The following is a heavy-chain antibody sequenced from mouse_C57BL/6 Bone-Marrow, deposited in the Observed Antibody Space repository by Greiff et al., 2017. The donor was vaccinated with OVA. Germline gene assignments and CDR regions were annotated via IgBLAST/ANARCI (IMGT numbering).Heavy chain of an antibody. CDR1: GFTFTDYY. V-gene: IGHV7-3*01. CDR3: ARYNTTVVGLYAMDY. J-gene: IGHJ4*01. CDR2: IRNKANGYTT. Sequence: EVTLMESGGGLVQPGGSLSLSCAASGFTFTDYYMSWVRQPPGKALEWLGFIRNKANGYTTEYSASVKGRFTISRDNSKSILYLHMNALRAEDSATYYCARYNTTVVGLYAMDYWGQGTSVTVSS. D-gene: IGHD1-1*01.